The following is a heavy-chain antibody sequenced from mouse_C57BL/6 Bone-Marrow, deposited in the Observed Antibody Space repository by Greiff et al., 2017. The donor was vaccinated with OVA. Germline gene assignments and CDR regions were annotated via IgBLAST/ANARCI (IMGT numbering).Heavy chain of an antibody. V-gene: IGHV5-17*01. J-gene: IGHJ4*01. CDR3: ARFDYGFYYAMDY. CDR1: GFTFSDYG. Sequence: EVQRVESGGGLVKPGGSLKLSCAASGFTFSDYGMHWVRQAPEKGLEWVAYISSGSSTIYYADTVKGRFTISRDNAKNTLFLQMTSLRYEDTAMYYCARFDYGFYYAMDYWGQGTTVTVSS. CDR2: ISSGSSTI. D-gene: IGHD1-1*01.